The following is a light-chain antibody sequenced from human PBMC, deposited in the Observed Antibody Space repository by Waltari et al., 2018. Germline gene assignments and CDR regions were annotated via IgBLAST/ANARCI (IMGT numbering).Light chain of an antibody. CDR1: TMGGKR. V-gene: IGLV3-21*04. CDR2: YDT. J-gene: IGLJ3*02. Sequence: YVLTQPPSVSVDPGKTARVTCGGDTMGGKRVNRYQQKPGQAPVLVMFYDTDRPSENPERFSGSNSGNMATLTISWVEAGDEADYHCQVRDDVTDSGVFGGGTKLTVL. CDR3: QVRDDVTDSGV.